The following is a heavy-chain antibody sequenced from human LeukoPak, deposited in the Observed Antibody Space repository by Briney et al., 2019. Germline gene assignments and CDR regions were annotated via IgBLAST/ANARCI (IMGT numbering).Heavy chain of an antibody. J-gene: IGHJ6*03. CDR3: ARALSWTTESYYYMDV. CDR1: GYTFTSYD. CDR2: MNPNSGNT. V-gene: IGHV1-8*01. D-gene: IGHD3/OR15-3a*01. Sequence: ASVKVSCKASGYTFTSYDMNWVRQATGQGLEWLGWMNPNSGNTGYAQNFQGRVTMTMNTSITTAYMGLSSLRSEDTAVYYCARALSWTTESYYYMDVWGKGTTVTVSS.